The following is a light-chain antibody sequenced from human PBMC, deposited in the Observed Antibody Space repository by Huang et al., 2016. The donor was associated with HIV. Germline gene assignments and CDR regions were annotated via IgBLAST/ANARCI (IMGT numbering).Light chain of an antibody. Sequence: EIVLTQSPGTLSLSPGERATLSCRASQSVSSTFLAGYQQKPGQAPRLLIYGASNRATGIPDRFSGSGSGTDFTLTISRLEPEDFAVYHCQQYDSSPMYTFGQGTKLEIK. J-gene: IGKJ2*01. CDR1: QSVSSTF. CDR3: QQYDSSPMYT. CDR2: GAS. V-gene: IGKV3-20*01.